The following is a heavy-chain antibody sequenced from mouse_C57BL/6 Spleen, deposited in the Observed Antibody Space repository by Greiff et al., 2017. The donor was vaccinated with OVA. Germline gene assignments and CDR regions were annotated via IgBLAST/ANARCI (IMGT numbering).Heavy chain of an antibody. J-gene: IGHJ2*01. CDR2: IYPRSGNT. CDR3: AREGYDYDRFDY. CDR1: GYTFTSYG. Sequence: QVQLKQSGAELARPGASVKLSCKASGYTFTSYGISWVKQRTGQGLEWIGEIYPRSGNTYYNEKFKGKATLTADKSSSTAYRELRSLTSEDSAVYFCAREGYDYDRFDYWGQGTTLTVSS. D-gene: IGHD2-4*01. V-gene: IGHV1-81*01.